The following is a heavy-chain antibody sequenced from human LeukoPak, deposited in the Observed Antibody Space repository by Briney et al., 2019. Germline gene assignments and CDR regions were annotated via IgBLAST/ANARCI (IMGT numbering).Heavy chain of an antibody. Sequence: PGGSLRLSCAASGFTFSSYAMSWVRQAPGKGLEWVSVISGSGDNTYYADSVKGRFTISRDASKNTLYLQMNSLRAEDTAVYYCARKGPPTDNYGDDYWGQGTLVTVSS. CDR3: ARKGPPTDNYGDDY. CDR2: ISGSGDNT. CDR1: GFTFSSYA. V-gene: IGHV3-23*01. J-gene: IGHJ4*02. D-gene: IGHD4-17*01.